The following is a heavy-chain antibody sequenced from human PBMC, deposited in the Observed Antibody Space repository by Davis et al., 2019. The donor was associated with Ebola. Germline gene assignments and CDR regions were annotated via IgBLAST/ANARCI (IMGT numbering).Heavy chain of an antibody. CDR2: INPNSGGT. V-gene: IGHV1-2*06. CDR3: ARFPISRYKWNYFDY. Sequence: ASVKVSCQASGYTFTGYYMHWVRQAPGQGLEWMGRINPNSGGTNYAQKFQGRVTMTRDTSISTAYMELSRLRSDDTAVYYCARFPISRYKWNYFDYWGQGTLVTVSS. J-gene: IGHJ4*02. D-gene: IGHD1-20*01. CDR1: GYTFTGYY.